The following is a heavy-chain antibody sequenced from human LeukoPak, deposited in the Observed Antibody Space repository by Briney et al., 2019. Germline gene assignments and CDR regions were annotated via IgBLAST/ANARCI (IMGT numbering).Heavy chain of an antibody. CDR1: GDSIGSHY. J-gene: IGHJ3*02. Sequence: SETLSLTCTVSGDSIGSHYWSWIRQPPGKGLEWIGYIFYVGSTNYNPSLKSRVTISVDTSTNQFSLKLNSVTVADTAVYYCARDYYDSRGEAFDIWGQGTMVTVSS. CDR2: IFYVGST. V-gene: IGHV4-59*11. CDR3: ARDYYDSRGEAFDI. D-gene: IGHD3-22*01.